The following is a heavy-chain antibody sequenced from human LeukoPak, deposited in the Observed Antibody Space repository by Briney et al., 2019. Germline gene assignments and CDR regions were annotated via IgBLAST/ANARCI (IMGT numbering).Heavy chain of an antibody. D-gene: IGHD3-22*01. CDR2: INSEGSST. Sequence: PGGSLRLSCAASGFTFSSYWMHWVRQAPGKGLVWVSRINSEGSSTSYADSVKGRFTISRDNAKNTLYLQMNSLRAEDTAVYYCARVHYYDSSGYPSDAFDIWGQGTMVTVSS. V-gene: IGHV3-74*01. CDR1: GFTFSSYW. J-gene: IGHJ3*02. CDR3: ARVHYYDSSGYPSDAFDI.